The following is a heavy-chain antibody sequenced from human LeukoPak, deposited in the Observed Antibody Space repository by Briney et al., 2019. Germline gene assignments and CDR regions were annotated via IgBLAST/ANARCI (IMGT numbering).Heavy chain of an antibody. CDR1: GFTFGSYS. D-gene: IGHD1-26*01. CDR3: AKDRVGATLYFDC. V-gene: IGHV3-23*01. CDR2: ISGSGDNT. J-gene: IGHJ4*02. Sequence: GGSLRLSCAASGFTFGSYSMSWVRQAPGKGLEWVSSISGSGDNTYYADSVKGRFTISRDNSKKTLYLQMNSLRAEDTAIYYCAKDRVGATLYFDCWGQGTLVTVSS.